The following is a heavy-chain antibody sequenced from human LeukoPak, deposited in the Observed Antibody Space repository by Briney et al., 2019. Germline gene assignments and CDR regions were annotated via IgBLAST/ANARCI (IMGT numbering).Heavy chain of an antibody. CDR2: ISGSGGTT. CDR1: GFTFSTYA. CDR3: AKDRTTAWNCFDS. D-gene: IGHD1-1*01. V-gene: IGHV3-23*01. J-gene: IGHJ4*02. Sequence: GGSLRLSCAASGFTFSTYAMYWVRQAPGKGLEWFSSISGSGGTTYYADSVQGRFTISRDNSKNTLFLEMNSLRAEDAALYYCAKDRTTAWNCFDSWGQGTLVTVSS.